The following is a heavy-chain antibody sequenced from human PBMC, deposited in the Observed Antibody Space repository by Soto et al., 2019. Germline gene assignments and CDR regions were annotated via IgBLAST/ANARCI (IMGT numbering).Heavy chain of an antibody. CDR1: GYTFTSYG. V-gene: IGHV1-18*01. J-gene: IGHJ6*02. Sequence: ASVKVSCKASGYTFTSYGISWVRQAPGQGLEWMGWISAYNGNTNYAQKLQGRVTMTTDTSTSTAYMELRSLRSDDTAVYYCARGDCSSTSCYSRYSVYYYYYGMDVWGQGTTVTV. CDR2: ISAYNGNT. D-gene: IGHD2-2*01. CDR3: ARGDCSSTSCYSRYSVYYYYYGMDV.